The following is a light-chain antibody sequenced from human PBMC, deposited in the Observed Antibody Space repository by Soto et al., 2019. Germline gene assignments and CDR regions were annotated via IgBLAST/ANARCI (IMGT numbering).Light chain of an antibody. CDR3: QQHTNWPLT. Sequence: EIVLTQSPGTLSLSPGERATLSCRASQSVSSNLAWYQQNPGQAPNLLIFDASKRATGIPARFSGSGSGTDFTLTISSLETEDFAVYYCQQHTNWPLTFGGGTKVDI. J-gene: IGKJ4*01. CDR2: DAS. CDR1: QSVSSN. V-gene: IGKV3-11*01.